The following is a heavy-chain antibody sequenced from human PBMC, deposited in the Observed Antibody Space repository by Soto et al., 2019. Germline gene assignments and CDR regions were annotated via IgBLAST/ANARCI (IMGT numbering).Heavy chain of an antibody. CDR1: GFTFSSYS. V-gene: IGHV3-21*01. Sequence: TGGSLRLSCAASGFTFSSYSMNWVRQAPGKGLEWVSSISSSSSYIYYADSVKGRFTISRDNAKNSLYLQMNSLRAEDTAVYYCARDTVVVVAATYYYYGMDVWGQGTTVTVSS. D-gene: IGHD2-15*01. CDR3: ARDTVVVVAATYYYYGMDV. J-gene: IGHJ6*02. CDR2: ISSSSSYI.